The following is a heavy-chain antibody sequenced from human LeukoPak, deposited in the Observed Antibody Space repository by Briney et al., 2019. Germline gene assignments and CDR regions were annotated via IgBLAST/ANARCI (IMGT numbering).Heavy chain of an antibody. J-gene: IGHJ1*01. CDR2: ISSSGSTI. D-gene: IGHD6-13*01. CDR3: ARDESSYPGTD. CDR1: GFTFSDYY. V-gene: IGHV3-11*04. Sequence: GGSLTLSCAASGFTFSDYYMSWIRQAPGKGPEWVSYISSSGSTIYYADSVKGRFTISRDNSKNTLYLQMNSLRAEDTAVYYCARDESSYPGTDWGQGTLVTVSS.